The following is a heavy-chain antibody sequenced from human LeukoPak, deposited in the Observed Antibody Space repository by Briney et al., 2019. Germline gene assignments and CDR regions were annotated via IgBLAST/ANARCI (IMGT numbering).Heavy chain of an antibody. CDR3: ARRVKVGNTGVYLDS. V-gene: IGHV4-39*01. J-gene: IGHJ4*02. Sequence: KPSETLSLTCSVSGGSMSGTSYYWGWIRQPPGKGLEWIVSSSCSWSTYYNPSLKSRVRISAETPKNQFSPNLRSMTPADTAVYYCARRVKVGNTGVYLDSWGQGTLVTVSS. CDR1: GGSMSGTSYY. D-gene: IGHD7-27*01. CDR2: SSCSWST.